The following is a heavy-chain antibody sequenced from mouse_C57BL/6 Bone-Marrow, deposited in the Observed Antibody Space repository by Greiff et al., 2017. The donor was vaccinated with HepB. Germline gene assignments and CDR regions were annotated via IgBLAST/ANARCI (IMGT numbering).Heavy chain of an antibody. D-gene: IGHD1-1*01. CDR3: ARLVHYYGSSFDY. CDR1: GYTFTSYW. V-gene: IGHV1-69*01. CDR2: IDPSDSYT. Sequence: QVQLQQPGAELVMPGASVKLSCKASGYTFTSYWMHWVKQRPGQGLEWIGEIDPSDSYTNYNQKFKGKSTLTVDKSSSTAYMQLSSLTSEDSAVYYCARLVHYYGSSFDYWGQGTTLTVSS. J-gene: IGHJ2*01.